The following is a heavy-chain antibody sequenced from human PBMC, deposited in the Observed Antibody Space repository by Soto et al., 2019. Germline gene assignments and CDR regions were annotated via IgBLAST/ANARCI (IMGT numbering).Heavy chain of an antibody. J-gene: IGHJ4*02. V-gene: IGHV3-48*04. CDR3: ARDQPGYSYGYGLGY. CDR2: IDSSSSTI. D-gene: IGHD5-18*01. Sequence: GGSLRLSCAASGFTFSNAWMNWVRQAPGKGLEWVSHIDSSSSTIYYADSVKGRFTISRDNAKNSLYLQMNSLRAEDTAVYYCARDQPGYSYGYGLGYWGQGTLVTVSS. CDR1: GFTFSNAW.